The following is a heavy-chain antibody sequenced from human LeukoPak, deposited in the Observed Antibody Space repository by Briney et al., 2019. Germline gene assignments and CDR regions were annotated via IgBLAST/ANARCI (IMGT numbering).Heavy chain of an antibody. CDR2: IYPGDSDT. CDR1: GYSFTSYW. V-gene: IGHV5-51*01. Sequence: GESLKISCKGSGYSFTSYWIGWVRQMPGKGLEWVGTIYPGDSDTRYSPSFQGHVTMSADKSIGTAYLQWSSLKASDTAMYYCARGYCSYGSCYQLDYWGQGTLVTVSS. CDR3: ARGYCSYGSCYQLDY. J-gene: IGHJ4*02. D-gene: IGHD2-15*01.